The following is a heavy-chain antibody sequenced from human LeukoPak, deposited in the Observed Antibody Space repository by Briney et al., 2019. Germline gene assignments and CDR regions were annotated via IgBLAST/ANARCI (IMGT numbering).Heavy chain of an antibody. Sequence: PSETLSLTCTVSGGSISSSSYYWGWIRQPPGKGLEWIGSIYYSGSTYYNPSLKSRVTISVDTSKNQFSLKLSSVTAADTAVYYCARRPGIYDILTGYSYPFDYWGQGTLVTVSS. V-gene: IGHV4-39*01. CDR3: ARRPGIYDILTGYSYPFDY. CDR2: IYYSGST. D-gene: IGHD3-9*01. J-gene: IGHJ4*02. CDR1: GGSISSSSYY.